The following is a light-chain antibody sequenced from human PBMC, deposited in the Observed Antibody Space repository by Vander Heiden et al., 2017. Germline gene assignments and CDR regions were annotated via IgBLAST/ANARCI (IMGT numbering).Light chain of an antibody. V-gene: IGLV1-51*01. CDR1: SSNIGINY. J-gene: IGLJ2*01. Sequence: SVLTQPPSLSPAPGQKVTISCSGTSSNIGINYVSWYQQLPGTAPKLLIYDNNKRPSGIPDRFSGSKSGTSATLDITGLQTGDEGDYYCGTWDIGLSIVIFGGGTKLTVL. CDR3: GTWDIGLSIVI. CDR2: DNN.